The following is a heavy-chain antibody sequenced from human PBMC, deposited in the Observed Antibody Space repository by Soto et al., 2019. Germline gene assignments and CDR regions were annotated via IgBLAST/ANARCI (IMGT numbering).Heavy chain of an antibody. V-gene: IGHV3-74*01. CDR3: AGGMAGLDV. CDR2: INSDGSHT. CDR1: GLSFNIYW. Sequence: DVQLVESGGGVVQPGGSLRLSCAASGLSFNIYWMHWVRQVPGKGLVWLARINSDGSHTIYVDSVKDRFTISRDNAKNTVFLQMDSLRDEDTGVYYCAGGMAGLDVWGQGTTVTVSS. J-gene: IGHJ6*02.